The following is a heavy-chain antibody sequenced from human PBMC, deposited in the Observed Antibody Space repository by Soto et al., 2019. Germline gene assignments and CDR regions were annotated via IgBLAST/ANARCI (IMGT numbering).Heavy chain of an antibody. Sequence: SGPTLVNPTETLTVTCTFSGFSLTSPGMCVSWIRQSPGKALEWLALIERDDDDKYYSTSLKTRLTISKDTRKNQVVLTMANMDPAGTATYHCPRSIRATPRLNGMDVWGQGTTVTVSS. CDR3: PRSIRATPRLNGMDV. V-gene: IGHV2-70*13. CDR1: GFSLTSPGMC. CDR2: IERDDDDK. J-gene: IGHJ6*02.